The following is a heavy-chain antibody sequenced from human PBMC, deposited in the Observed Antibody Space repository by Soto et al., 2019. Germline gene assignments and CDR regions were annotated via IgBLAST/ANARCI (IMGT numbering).Heavy chain of an antibody. CDR1: GFTFSSYE. CDR2: ISSSGSTI. V-gene: IGHV3-48*03. Sequence: PGGSLRLSCAASGFTFSSYEMNWVRQAPGKGLEWVSYISSSGSTIYYADSVKGRFTISRDNAKNSLYLQMNSLRAEDTAVYYCDGGADSSGYYSNYWGQGTLVTVSS. D-gene: IGHD3-22*01. CDR3: DGGADSSGYYSNY. J-gene: IGHJ4*02.